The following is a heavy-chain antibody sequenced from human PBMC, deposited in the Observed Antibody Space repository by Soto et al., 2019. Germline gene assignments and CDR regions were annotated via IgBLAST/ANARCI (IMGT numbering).Heavy chain of an antibody. Sequence: SETLSLTCAVSGGPISSGGYSWGWIRQSPEKGLEWIGSIYYVGTTYYNPALKSRVTISVDTSKNQLSLRLTSVTAADTAIYYCATMIRGVISGDFDYWGQGIQVTVSS. CDR1: GGPISSGGYS. CDR2: IYYVGTT. J-gene: IGHJ4*02. D-gene: IGHD3-10*01. V-gene: IGHV4-39*01. CDR3: ATMIRGVISGDFDY.